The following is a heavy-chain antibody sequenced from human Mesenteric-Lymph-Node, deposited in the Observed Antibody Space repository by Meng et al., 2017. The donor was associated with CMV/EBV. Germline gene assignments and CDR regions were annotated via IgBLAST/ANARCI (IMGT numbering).Heavy chain of an antibody. V-gene: IGHV3-30*02. CDR2: IRYDGSNK. D-gene: IGHD1/OR15-1a*01. CDR1: GFTFSSYA. CDR3: ARVASWNNVYGMDV. Sequence: GGSLRLSCAASGFTFSSYAMHWVRQAPGKGLEWVAFIRYDGSNKYYADSVKGRFTISRDNSKNTLYLQMNSLRAEDTAVYYCARVASWNNVYGMDVWGLGTTVTVSS. J-gene: IGHJ6*02.